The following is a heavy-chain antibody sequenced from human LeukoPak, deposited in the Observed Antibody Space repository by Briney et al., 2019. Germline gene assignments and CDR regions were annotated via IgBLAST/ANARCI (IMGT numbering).Heavy chain of an antibody. V-gene: IGHV4-59*12. D-gene: IGHD3-10*01. CDR1: GGSISSYY. J-gene: IGHJ5*02. CDR2: IYYSGST. Sequence: SETLSLTCTVSGGSISSYYWSWIRQPPGKGLEWIGSIYYSGSTYYNPSLKSRVTISVDTSKNQFSLKLSSVTAADTAVYYCARTWFGVFDPWGQGTLVTVSS. CDR3: ARTWFGVFDP.